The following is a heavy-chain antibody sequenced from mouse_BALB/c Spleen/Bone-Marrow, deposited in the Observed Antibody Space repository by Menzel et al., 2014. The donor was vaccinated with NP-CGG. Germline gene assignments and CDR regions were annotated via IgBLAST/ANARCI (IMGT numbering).Heavy chain of an antibody. D-gene: IGHD2-4*01. Sequence: EVKLMESGGGLVQPGGSLKLSCAASGFAFSSYWMSWVRQAPGKGLEWIGEINPDSSTINYTPSLKDKFIISRDNAKNTLNLQMSKVRSEDTALYYCATTKITTLDYWGQGTTLTVSS. CDR1: GFAFSSYW. CDR2: INPDSSTI. V-gene: IGHV4-1*02. J-gene: IGHJ2*01. CDR3: ATTKITTLDY.